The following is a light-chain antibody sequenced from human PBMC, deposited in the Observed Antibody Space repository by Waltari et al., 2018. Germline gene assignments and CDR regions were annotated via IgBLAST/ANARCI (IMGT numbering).Light chain of an antibody. CDR1: QSVFYNLNNKNF. Sequence: DIVMTQSPASLAVSLGERATITCKSSQSVFYNLNNKNFLAWYQQKPGQPPKLLMYWASTRQSGVPDRFSGSGSGTDFTLTISSVQAEDVAVYYCQQYYTTPGYSFGQGTKLGIK. CDR3: QQYYTTPGYS. CDR2: WAS. V-gene: IGKV4-1*01. J-gene: IGKJ2*03.